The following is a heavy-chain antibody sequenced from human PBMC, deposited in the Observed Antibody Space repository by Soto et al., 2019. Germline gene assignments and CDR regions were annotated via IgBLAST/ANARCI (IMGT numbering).Heavy chain of an antibody. CDR2: TRPNNGNT. J-gene: IGHJ4*02. Sequence: ASVKVSCKASGYTFSIYGINWVRHAPGQGLEWMGWTRPNNGNTKYAQNLQGRVTMTTDTSTSTAYMELRSLRPDDTAVYYCVRDLDGSGSYYTDYWGQGTLVTVPQ. CDR1: GYTFSIYG. D-gene: IGHD3-10*01. CDR3: VRDLDGSGSYYTDY. V-gene: IGHV1-18*01.